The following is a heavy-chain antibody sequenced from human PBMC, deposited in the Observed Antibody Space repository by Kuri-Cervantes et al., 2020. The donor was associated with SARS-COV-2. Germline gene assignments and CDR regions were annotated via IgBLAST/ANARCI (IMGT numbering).Heavy chain of an antibody. Sequence: SVTVSCKASGYTFTSYAMHWVRQAPGQRLEWMGWFNAGNGNTKYSQKFQGRVTMTRDTSTSTVYMELSSLRSEDTAVYYCASLGAAAGGGWFDPWGQGTLVTVSS. J-gene: IGHJ5*02. V-gene: IGHV1-3*01. CDR3: ASLGAAAGGGWFDP. D-gene: IGHD6-13*01. CDR2: FNAGNGNT. CDR1: GYTFTSYA.